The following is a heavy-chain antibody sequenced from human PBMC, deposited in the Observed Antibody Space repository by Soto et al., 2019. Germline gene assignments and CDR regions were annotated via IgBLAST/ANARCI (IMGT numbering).Heavy chain of an antibody. J-gene: IGHJ4*02. CDR2: INPSGST. V-gene: IGHV4-34*01. D-gene: IGHD3-10*02. CDR3: ARGRITMLH. CDR1: DGSSSGYY. Sequence: QVQLQQWGAGLLKPSETLSLTCTVYDGSSSGYYWRWVRQPPGKGLEWIGEINPSGSTNYNPSLKSRVTISVDTSNNQFALNVNSVTAADTAVYYCARGRITMLHWGQGTLVTVSS.